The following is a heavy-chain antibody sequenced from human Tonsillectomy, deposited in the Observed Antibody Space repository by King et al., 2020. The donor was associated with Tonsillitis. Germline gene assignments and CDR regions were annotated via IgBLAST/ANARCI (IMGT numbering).Heavy chain of an antibody. D-gene: IGHD3-3*01. CDR2: INPNSGAT. Sequence: VQLVQSGTEVKKPGASVKVSCKASGYTFTDYYMHWVRHAPGQGLEWMGWINPNSGATNYAQKFQGGVTMTMDTSISTAYMELSRLRSDDTAVYYCARRSASGYHRYFDLWGRGTLVIVSS. CDR1: GYTFTDYY. V-gene: IGHV1-2*02. J-gene: IGHJ2*01. CDR3: ARRSASGYHRYFDL.